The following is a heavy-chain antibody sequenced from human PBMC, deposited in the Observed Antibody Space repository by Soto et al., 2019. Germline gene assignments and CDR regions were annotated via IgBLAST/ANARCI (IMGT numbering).Heavy chain of an antibody. J-gene: IGHJ4*02. D-gene: IGHD6-19*01. CDR2: ISYDGSNK. CDR3: AKRYYPYSSGWGDPDY. Sequence: GGSLRLSCAASGFTFSSYGMHWVRQAPGKGLEWVAVISYDGSNKYYADSVMGRFTISRDNSKNTLYLQMNSLRAEDTAVYYCAKRYYPYSSGWGDPDYWGQGTLVTVSS. CDR1: GFTFSSYG. V-gene: IGHV3-30*18.